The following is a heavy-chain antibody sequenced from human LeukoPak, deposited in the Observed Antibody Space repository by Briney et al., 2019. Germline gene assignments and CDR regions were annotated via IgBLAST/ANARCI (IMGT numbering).Heavy chain of an antibody. J-gene: IGHJ4*02. CDR3: AKNDYYGSGSYSD. CDR2: IYPGDSNT. V-gene: IGHV5-51*01. CDR1: GYTFSSYW. Sequence: GESLKISCKGSGYTFSSYWIGWVRQMPGKGLEWMGIIYPGDSNTRDNPSLQGGVTISADKSISTAYLQWSSLKASDTAMYYCAKNDYYGSGSYSDWGQGNMVTVSS. D-gene: IGHD3-10*01.